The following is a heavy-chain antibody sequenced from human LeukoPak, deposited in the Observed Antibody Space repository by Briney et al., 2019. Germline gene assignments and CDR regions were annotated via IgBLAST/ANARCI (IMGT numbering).Heavy chain of an antibody. D-gene: IGHD3-16*01. Sequence: GRALRLSCAASEFTFSSYGMHWVRQAPGKGLEWVAVIWYDGSNKYYADSVKGRFTISRDNSKNTVYLQMNSLRVEDTAVYYCARDQRPGWGEYFQHWGQDTLDSVSS. CDR2: IWYDGSNK. CDR1: EFTFSSYG. V-gene: IGHV3-33*01. J-gene: IGHJ1*01. CDR3: ARDQRPGWGEYFQH.